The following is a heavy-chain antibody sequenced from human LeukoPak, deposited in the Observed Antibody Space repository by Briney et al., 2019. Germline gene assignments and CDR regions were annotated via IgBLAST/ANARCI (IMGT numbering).Heavy chain of an antibody. V-gene: IGHV1-69*04. D-gene: IGHD4-23*01. CDR3: ARGYVGGNSRDAFDI. J-gene: IGHJ3*02. CDR1: GGTFSSYA. CDR2: IIPILGIA. Sequence: SVKVSCKASGGTFSSYAISWVRQAPGQGLEWMGRIIPILGIANYAQKFQGRVTITADKSTSTAYMELSSLRSEDTAVYYCARGYVGGNSRDAFDIWGQGTMVTVSS.